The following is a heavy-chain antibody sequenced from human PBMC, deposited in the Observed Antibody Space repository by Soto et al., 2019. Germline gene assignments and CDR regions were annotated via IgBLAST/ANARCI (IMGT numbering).Heavy chain of an antibody. CDR3: AKAAPARYDFWSGYYSGYYYYGMDV. Sequence: QVQLVESGGGVVQPGRSLRLSCAASGFTFSSYGMHWVRQAPGKGLEWVAVISYDGSNKYYADSVKGRFTISRDNSKNTLCRQMNSLRAEDTAVYYCAKAAPARYDFWSGYYSGYYYYGMDVWGQGTTVTVSS. J-gene: IGHJ6*02. D-gene: IGHD3-3*01. CDR2: ISYDGSNK. CDR1: GFTFSSYG. V-gene: IGHV3-30*18.